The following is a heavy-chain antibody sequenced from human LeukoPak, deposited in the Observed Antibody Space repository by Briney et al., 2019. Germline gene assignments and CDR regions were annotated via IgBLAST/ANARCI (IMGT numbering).Heavy chain of an antibody. CDR2: IYYSGST. CDR1: GGSMSSYY. V-gene: IGHV4-59*01. J-gene: IGHJ4*02. Sequence: SETLSLTCTVSGGSMSSYYWSWIRQPPGKGLEWIAYIYYSGSTNYNPSLKSRVTISVDTSKNQFSLNLSSVTAADTAIYYCARGRAYYDSTGYYYWGQGTLVTVSS. D-gene: IGHD3-22*01. CDR3: ARGRAYYDSTGYYY.